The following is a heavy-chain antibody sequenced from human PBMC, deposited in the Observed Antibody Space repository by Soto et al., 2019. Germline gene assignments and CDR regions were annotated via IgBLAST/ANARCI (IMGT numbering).Heavy chain of an antibody. J-gene: IGHJ4*02. CDR3: ARVKASGVNFDY. D-gene: IGHD3-10*01. V-gene: IGHV4-4*02. Sequence: PSETLSLTCAVSGGSISSSNWWSWVRQPPGKGLEWIGEIYHSGSTNYNPSLKSRVTISVDKSKNQFSLKLGSVTAADTAVYYCARVKASGVNFDYWGQGTLVTVSS. CDR2: IYHSGST. CDR1: GGSISSSNW.